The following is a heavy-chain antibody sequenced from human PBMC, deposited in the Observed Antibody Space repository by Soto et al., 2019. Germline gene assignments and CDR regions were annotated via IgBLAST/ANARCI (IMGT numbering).Heavy chain of an antibody. CDR3: AREHYGSGSFSKFDY. D-gene: IGHD3-10*01. V-gene: IGHV3-48*01. J-gene: IGHJ4*02. CDR2: ISHSSSTI. CDR1: GFTFSSYN. Sequence: EVQMVESGGGLVQPGGSLRLSCAASGFTFSSYNMNWVLQAPGKGLEWVSYISHSSSTIYYADSVKGRFTISRDNAKNSLHLQMNSLRGEDTAVYYWAREHYGSGSFSKFDYWGQGPLVTVSS.